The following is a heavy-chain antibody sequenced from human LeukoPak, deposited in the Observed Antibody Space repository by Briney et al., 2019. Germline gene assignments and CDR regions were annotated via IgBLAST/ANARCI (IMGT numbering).Heavy chain of an antibody. CDR3: AMLRGDSYGLDY. CDR2: ISSSRSFT. J-gene: IGHJ4*02. CDR1: GFSFSDHY. D-gene: IGHD5-18*01. V-gene: IGHV3-11*03. Sequence: RGSLRLSCAAPGFSFSDHYMSWIRQAPGEGLEWVSYISSSRSFTNYADSVKGRFTISRDTAKNSLYLQMNSLRAEDTAVYYCAMLRGDSYGLDYWGEGILVTVSS.